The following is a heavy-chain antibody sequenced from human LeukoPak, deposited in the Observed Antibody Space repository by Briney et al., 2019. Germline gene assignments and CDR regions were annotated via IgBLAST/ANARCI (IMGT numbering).Heavy chain of an antibody. CDR1: GFTFNSYS. CDR3: ATTLYGSGSYYIDYYYYYGMDV. CDR2: ISHTSEST. D-gene: IGHD3-10*01. V-gene: IGHV3-48*01. Sequence: GGSLRLSCAASGFTFNSYSMSWVRQAPGKGLEWVSYISHTSESTYYADSVRGRFSISRDDAKNSLYLQMNSLRAEDTAVYYCATTLYGSGSYYIDYYYYYGMDVWGQGTTVTVSS. J-gene: IGHJ6*02.